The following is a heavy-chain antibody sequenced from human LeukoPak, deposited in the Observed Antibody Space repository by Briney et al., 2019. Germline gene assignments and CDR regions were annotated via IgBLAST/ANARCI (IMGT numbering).Heavy chain of an antibody. CDR3: ARVKYGFDLAFDY. D-gene: IGHD5-12*01. Sequence: PSETLSLTCTVSSGSISSYYWSWIRQPPGKGLEWIGYIYYSGSTNYNPSLKSRVTISVDTSKNQFSLKLSSVTAADTAVYYCARVKYGFDLAFDYWGQGTLVTVSS. V-gene: IGHV4-59*01. CDR1: SGSISSYY. CDR2: IYYSGST. J-gene: IGHJ4*02.